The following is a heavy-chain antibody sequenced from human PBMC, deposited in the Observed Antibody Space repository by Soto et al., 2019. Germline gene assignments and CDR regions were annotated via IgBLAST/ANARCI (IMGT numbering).Heavy chain of an antibody. CDR1: GLIFSSYA. Sequence: QVQLVQSGAEVKKPGSSVKVSCKASGLIFSSYAISWVRQAPGQGLEWVGGILPIFGTTNYAQRLKGRVTITADTSTTTTYLDLSSLRSEDTAVYFCVRGANYVISTGKGYYFPGMDVWGQGTTVTVSS. V-gene: IGHV1-69*06. CDR2: ILPIFGTT. J-gene: IGHJ6*02. D-gene: IGHD3-9*01. CDR3: VRGANYVISTGKGYYFPGMDV.